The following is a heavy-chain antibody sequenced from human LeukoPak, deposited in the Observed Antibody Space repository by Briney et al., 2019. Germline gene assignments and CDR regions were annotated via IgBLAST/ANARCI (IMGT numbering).Heavy chain of an antibody. CDR3: ARDVPPYYDFWTERGAFDI. D-gene: IGHD3-3*01. CDR1: GYSISSGYY. Sequence: SETLSLTCAVSGYSISSGYYWGWIRQPPGKGLEWIGSIYHSGSTYYNPSLKSRVTISVDTSKNQFSLKLSSVTAADTAVYYCARDVPPYYDFWTERGAFDIWGQGTMVTVSS. J-gene: IGHJ3*02. CDR2: IYHSGST. V-gene: IGHV4-38-2*02.